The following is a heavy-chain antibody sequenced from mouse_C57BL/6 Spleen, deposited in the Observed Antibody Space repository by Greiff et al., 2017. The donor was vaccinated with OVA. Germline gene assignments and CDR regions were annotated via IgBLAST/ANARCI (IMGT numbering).Heavy chain of an antibody. Sequence: QVHVKQSGAELVKPGASVKISCKASGYAFSSYWMNWVKQRPGKGLEWIGQIYPGDGDTNYNGKFKGKATLTADKSSSTAYMQLSSLTSEDSAVYFCARSMGNWAYFDYWGQGTTLTVSS. J-gene: IGHJ2*01. CDR1: GYAFSSYW. CDR3: ARSMGNWAYFDY. CDR2: IYPGDGDT. D-gene: IGHD4-1*01. V-gene: IGHV1-80*01.